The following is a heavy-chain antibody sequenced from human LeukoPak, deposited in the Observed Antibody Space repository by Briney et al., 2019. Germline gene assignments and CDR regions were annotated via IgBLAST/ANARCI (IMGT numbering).Heavy chain of an antibody. V-gene: IGHV4-34*01. CDR2: INYSGST. D-gene: IGHD6-19*01. CDR1: GGSFSGYY. J-gene: IGHJ5*02. Sequence: PSETLSLTCAVYGGSFSGYYWSWIRQPPGKGLEWIGEINYSGSTNYNPSLKSRVTISVDTSKNQFSLKLSSVTAADTAVYYCARNLYSSGWYFGNWFDPWGQGTLVTVSS. CDR3: ARNLYSSGWYFGNWFDP.